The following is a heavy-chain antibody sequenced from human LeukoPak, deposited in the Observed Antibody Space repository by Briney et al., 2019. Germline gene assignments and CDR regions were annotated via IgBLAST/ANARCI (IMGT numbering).Heavy chain of an antibody. D-gene: IGHD1-26*01. J-gene: IGHJ4*02. CDR1: GGSISSSSYY. CDR2: IYYSGST. CDR3: AREAVGANLDY. Sequence: SETLSLTCTVSGGSISSSSYYWGWIRQPPGKGLEWIGSIYYSGSTYYNPSLKSRVTISVDTSKNQFSLKLSSVTAADTAVYYCAREAVGANLDYWGQGTLVTVSS. V-gene: IGHV4-39*07.